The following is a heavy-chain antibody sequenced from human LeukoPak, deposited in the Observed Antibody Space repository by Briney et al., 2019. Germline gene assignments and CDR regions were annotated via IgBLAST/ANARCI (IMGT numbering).Heavy chain of an antibody. V-gene: IGHV3-30-3*01. J-gene: IGHJ4*02. CDR3: AREKREQQLGRTRGGYFDY. Sequence: PGRSLRLSCAASGFTFSSYAMHWVRQAPGKGLEWVAVISYDGSNKYYADSVKGRFSISRDNSKNTLYLQMNSLRAEDTAVYYCAREKREQQLGRTRGGYFDYWGQGTLVTVSS. CDR2: ISYDGSNK. CDR1: GFTFSSYA. D-gene: IGHD6-13*01.